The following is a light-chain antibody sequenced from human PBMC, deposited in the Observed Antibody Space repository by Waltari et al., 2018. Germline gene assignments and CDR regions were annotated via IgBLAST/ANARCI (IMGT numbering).Light chain of an antibody. CDR3: QQYYTTPPT. CDR2: WAS. J-gene: IGKJ3*01. Sequence: DIVMTQSPDSLAVSLGERATINCKSSQSVLYRSINKNFLAWYQERPGQSPKLLIYWASTRESGVPDRFSGSGSGTDFTLTISSLQAEDVAVYYCQQYYTTPPTFGPGTKVDIK. V-gene: IGKV4-1*01. CDR1: QSVLYRSINKNF.